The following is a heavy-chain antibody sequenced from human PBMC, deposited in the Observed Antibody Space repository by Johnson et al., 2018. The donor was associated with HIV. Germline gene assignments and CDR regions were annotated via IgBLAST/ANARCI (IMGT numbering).Heavy chain of an antibody. D-gene: IGHD3-10*01. CDR3: ARASGEWDAFDI. V-gene: IGHV3-33*01. CDR1: GFTFSSYG. Sequence: QVQLVESGGGLIQPGGSLRLSCAASGFTFSSYGMHWVRQAPGKGLEWVAVMWYDGSNKYYADSVKGRFTISRDNSKNTLYLQMNRLRAEDTAVYYCARASGEWDAFDIWGQGTMVTVSS. CDR2: MWYDGSNK. J-gene: IGHJ3*02.